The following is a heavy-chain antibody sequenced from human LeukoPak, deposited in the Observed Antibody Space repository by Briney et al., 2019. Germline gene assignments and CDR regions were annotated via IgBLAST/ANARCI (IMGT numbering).Heavy chain of an antibody. CDR3: ARDGDSSPFDY. V-gene: IGHV4-30-4*01. Sequence: SETLSLTCTVSGGSISSGDYYWSWIRQPPGKGLEWIGYIHYSGSTYYNPSLKSRVTISVDTSKNQFSLKLSSVTAADTAVYYCARDGDSSPFDYWGQGTLVTVSS. CDR1: GGSISSGDYY. J-gene: IGHJ4*02. D-gene: IGHD3-22*01. CDR2: IHYSGST.